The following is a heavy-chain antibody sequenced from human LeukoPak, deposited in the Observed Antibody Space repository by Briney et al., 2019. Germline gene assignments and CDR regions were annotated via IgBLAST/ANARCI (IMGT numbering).Heavy chain of an antibody. CDR2: IYPGDSDT. CDR1: GYSFTSYR. Sequence: GESLKISCKGSGYSFTSYRIGWVRQMPGKGLEWMGIIYPGDSDTRYSPSFQGQVTISADKSISTAYLQWSSLKASDTAMYYCARWDYRGVILRRAFDIWGQGTMVTVSS. V-gene: IGHV5-51*01. D-gene: IGHD3-10*01. J-gene: IGHJ3*02. CDR3: ARWDYRGVILRRAFDI.